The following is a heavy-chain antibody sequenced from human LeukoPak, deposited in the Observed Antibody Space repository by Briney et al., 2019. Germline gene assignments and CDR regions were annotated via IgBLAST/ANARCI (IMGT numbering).Heavy chain of an antibody. CDR1: GGTFSSYA. Sequence: SVKVSCKASGGTFSSYAISWVRQAPGQGLEWMGGIIPIFGTANYAQKFQGRVTITADKSTSTTYMELSSLRSEATAVYYCAVRSLLLDVIDYWGQGTLATVSS. D-gene: IGHD2-15*01. CDR2: IIPIFGTA. CDR3: AVRSLLLDVIDY. J-gene: IGHJ4*02. V-gene: IGHV1-69*06.